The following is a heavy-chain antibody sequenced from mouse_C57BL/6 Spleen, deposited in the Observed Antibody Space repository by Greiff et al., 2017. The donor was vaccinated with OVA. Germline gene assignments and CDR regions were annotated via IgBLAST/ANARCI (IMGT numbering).Heavy chain of an antibody. Sequence: EVQGVESGGGLVQPGSSMKLSCTASGYTFSDYYMAWVRQVPEKGLEWVANINYDGSSTYYLDPLKSRFIISRDKAKNMLYLQMSRLESDDTATYYCARGVNYFDYWGQGTTLTVSS. CDR2: INYDGSST. CDR3: ARGVNYFDY. CDR1: GYTFSDYY. V-gene: IGHV5-16*01. J-gene: IGHJ2*01.